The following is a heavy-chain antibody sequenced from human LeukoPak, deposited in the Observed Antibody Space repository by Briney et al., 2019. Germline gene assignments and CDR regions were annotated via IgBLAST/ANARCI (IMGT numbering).Heavy chain of an antibody. CDR3: WGVRWFGGSNWFDP. V-gene: IGHV3-64D*09. Sequence: QPGGSLRLSCSASGFTFSTSAMHWVRQAPGKGLEYVSGISSNGGSTYYADSVKGRFTISRDNSKNTLHLQMSSLTAEDTAVYYCWGVRWFGGSNWFDPWGQGTLVTVSS. CDR1: GFTFSTSA. J-gene: IGHJ5*02. D-gene: IGHD3-10*01. CDR2: ISSNGGST.